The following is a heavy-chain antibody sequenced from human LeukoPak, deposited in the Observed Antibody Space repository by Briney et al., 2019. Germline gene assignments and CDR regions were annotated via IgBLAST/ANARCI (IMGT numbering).Heavy chain of an antibody. CDR3: ARDTAAAAFDY. Sequence: SVKVSCKASGGTFSCYAISWVRQAPGQGLEWMGRIIPIFGTANYAQKFQGRVTITTDESTSTAYMELSSLRSEDTAVYYCARDTAAAAFDYWGQGTLVTVSS. CDR2: IIPIFGTA. CDR1: GGTFSCYA. V-gene: IGHV1-69*05. D-gene: IGHD6-13*01. J-gene: IGHJ4*02.